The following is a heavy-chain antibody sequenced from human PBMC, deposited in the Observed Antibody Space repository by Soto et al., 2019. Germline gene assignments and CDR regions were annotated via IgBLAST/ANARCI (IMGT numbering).Heavy chain of an antibody. V-gene: IGHV4-59*01. CDR2: IYYSGST. D-gene: IGHD4-17*01. CDR1: GGSISSYY. Sequence: SETLSLTCTVSGGSISSYYRSWIRQPPGKGLEWIGYIYYSGSTNYNPSLKSRVTISVDTSKNQFSLKLSSVTAADTAVYYCARALVYGDYGILFAYWGQGTLVTVSS. J-gene: IGHJ4*02. CDR3: ARALVYGDYGILFAY.